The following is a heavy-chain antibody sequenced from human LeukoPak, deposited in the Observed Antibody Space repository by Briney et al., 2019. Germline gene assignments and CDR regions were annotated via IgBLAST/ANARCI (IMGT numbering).Heavy chain of an antibody. Sequence: SETLSLTCTVSGGSITSSSYYWGWIRQPPGKGLEWIAYIYYSGSAYYNPSLKGRVTMSADTAKNQFSLQLSSVTAADMAVYYCARNHCSGGSCYFDYWGQGTRVTVSS. V-gene: IGHV4-39*01. D-gene: IGHD2-15*01. J-gene: IGHJ4*02. CDR2: IYYSGSA. CDR3: ARNHCSGGSCYFDY. CDR1: GGSITSSSYY.